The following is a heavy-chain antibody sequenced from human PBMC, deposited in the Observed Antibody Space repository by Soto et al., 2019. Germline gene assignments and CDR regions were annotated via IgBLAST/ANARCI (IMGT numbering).Heavy chain of an antibody. CDR1: GFTFSSYG. D-gene: IGHD2-15*01. CDR3: ARTLCSGGSCHQPYFDY. CDR2: ISYDGSNK. J-gene: IGHJ4*02. Sequence: GGSLRLSCAASGFTFSSYGMHWVRQAPGKGLEWVAVISYDGSNKYYADSVKGRFTISRDNSKNSLYLQMNSLRAEDTAVYYCARTLCSGGSCHQPYFDYWGQGTLVTVSS. V-gene: IGHV3-30*03.